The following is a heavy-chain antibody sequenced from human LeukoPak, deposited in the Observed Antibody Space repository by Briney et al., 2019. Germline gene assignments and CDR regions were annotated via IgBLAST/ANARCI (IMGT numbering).Heavy chain of an antibody. J-gene: IGHJ3*02. CDR3: ARDFKGFGAFGI. CDR1: GYTFTNYA. Sequence: ASVKVSCKASGYTFTNYAMHWVRQAPGQRLEWMGWINNDNGNTKYSQEFQGRVTITRDISSNTAYMALSSLRPEDMGVYYCARDFKGFGAFGIWGQGTMVTVSS. V-gene: IGHV1-3*03. CDR2: INNDNGNT. D-gene: IGHD3-10*01.